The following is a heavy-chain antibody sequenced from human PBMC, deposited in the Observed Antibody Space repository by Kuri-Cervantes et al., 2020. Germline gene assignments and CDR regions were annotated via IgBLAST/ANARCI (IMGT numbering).Heavy chain of an antibody. CDR2: ISYDGSNK. CDR1: GFTFSSYA. D-gene: IGHD1-20*01. V-gene: IGHV3-30*07. CDR3: AKVRRVNYYFDY. Sequence: GGSLRLSCAASGFTFSSYAMHWVRQAPGKGLEWVAVISYDGSNKYYADSVKGRFTISRDNSKNTLYLQMNSLRAEDTAVYYCAKVRRVNYYFDYWGQGTLVTVSS. J-gene: IGHJ4*02.